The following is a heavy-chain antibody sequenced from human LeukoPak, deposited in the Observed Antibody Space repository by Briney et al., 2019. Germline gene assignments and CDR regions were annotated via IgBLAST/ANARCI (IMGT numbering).Heavy chain of an antibody. V-gene: IGHV3-21*01. J-gene: IGHJ3*01. D-gene: IGHD3-22*01. CDR2: ISSSSSYI. Sequence: GGSLRLSCAASGFTFSSYSMNWVRQAPGKGLEWVSSISSSSSYIYYADSVKGRFTISRDNAKNSLYLQMNSLRAEDTAVYYCGRGGSSGYNYNAFDVWGQGTRVTVSS. CDR3: GRGGSSGYNYNAFDV. CDR1: GFTFSSYS.